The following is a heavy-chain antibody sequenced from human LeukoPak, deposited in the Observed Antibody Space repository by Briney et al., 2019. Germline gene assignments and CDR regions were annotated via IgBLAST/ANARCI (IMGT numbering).Heavy chain of an antibody. V-gene: IGHV3-74*01. J-gene: IGHJ3*02. CDR3: ARARGHYYDRSGYSPDVFDI. CDR1: GFTFSSYW. Sequence: QAGGSLRLSCAASGFTFSSYWMHWVRHAPGKGLVWLSRMDTDGSGTNYADSVKGRFTISRDNAKNTLFLQMNSLRAEDTAVYYCARARGHYYDRSGYSPDVFDIWGQGTMVTVSS. CDR2: MDTDGSGT. D-gene: IGHD3-22*01.